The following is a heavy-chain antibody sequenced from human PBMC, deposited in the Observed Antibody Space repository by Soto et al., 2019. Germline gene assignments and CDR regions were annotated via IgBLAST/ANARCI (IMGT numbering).Heavy chain of an antibody. Sequence: SLSLTCTVSVVSISSGAYYWGWILQPPGKGLEWIGYIYYSGTTYYNPSLRSRLTISLDKSTNHFSLSLRSVTAADTAVYYCARATYDSSGYFDYWGQGGLVTVSS. CDR3: ARATYDSSGYFDY. V-gene: IGHV4-31*03. D-gene: IGHD3-22*01. CDR2: IYYSGTT. CDR1: VVSISSGAYY. J-gene: IGHJ4*02.